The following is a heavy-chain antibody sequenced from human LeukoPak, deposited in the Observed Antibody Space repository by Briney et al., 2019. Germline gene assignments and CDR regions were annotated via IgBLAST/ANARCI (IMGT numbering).Heavy chain of an antibody. D-gene: IGHD3-3*01. CDR2: IYYSGST. Sequence: SETLSLTCAVYGGSFSGYYWSWIRQHPGKGLEWIGYIYYSGSTYYNPSLKSRVTISVDTSKNQFSLKLSSVTAADTAVYYCARVRIFAIFGVVAPSAFDIWGQGTMVTVSS. V-gene: IGHV4-31*11. J-gene: IGHJ3*02. CDR3: ARVRIFAIFGVVAPSAFDI. CDR1: GGSFSGYY.